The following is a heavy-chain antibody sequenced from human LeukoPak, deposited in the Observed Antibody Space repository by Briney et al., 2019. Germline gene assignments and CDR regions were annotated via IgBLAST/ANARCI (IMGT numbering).Heavy chain of an antibody. D-gene: IGHD3-22*01. CDR2: IIPILGIA. V-gene: IGHV1-69*04. CDR1: GGTFSSYA. Sequence: SVKVSCKASGGTFSSYAISWVRQAPGQGLEWMGRIIPILGIANYAQKFQGRVTITADKSTSTAYMELSSLRSEDTAVYYCARGDYYDSSGYSRTPLLPFDYWGQGTLVTVPS. CDR3: ARGDYYDSSGYSRTPLLPFDY. J-gene: IGHJ4*02.